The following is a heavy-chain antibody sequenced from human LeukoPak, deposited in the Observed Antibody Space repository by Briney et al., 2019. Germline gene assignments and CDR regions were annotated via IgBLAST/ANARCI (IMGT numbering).Heavy chain of an antibody. CDR3: ARGLRWPTYYFDY. Sequence: KPSETLSLTCAVYGGSFSGYYWSWIRQPPGKGLEWIGYIYYSGSTNYNPSLKSRVTISVDTSKNQFSLKLSSVTAADPAVYYCARGLRWPTYYFDYWGQGTLVTVSS. V-gene: IGHV4-59*01. CDR2: IYYSGST. J-gene: IGHJ4*02. D-gene: IGHD4-23*01. CDR1: GGSFSGYY.